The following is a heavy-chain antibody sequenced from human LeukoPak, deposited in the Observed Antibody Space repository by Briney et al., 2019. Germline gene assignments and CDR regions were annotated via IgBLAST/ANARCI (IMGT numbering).Heavy chain of an antibody. CDR3: ARDNRLPDKPYYYYGMDV. CDR2: ISGSGGST. V-gene: IGHV3-23*01. J-gene: IGHJ6*02. Sequence: PGGSLRLSCAASGFTFSSYAMSWVRQAPGKGLEWVSAISGSGGSTYYADSVKGRFTISRDNSKNTLYLQMNSLRAEDTAVYYCARDNRLPDKPYYYYGMDVWGQGTTVTVSS. D-gene: IGHD6-25*01. CDR1: GFTFSSYA.